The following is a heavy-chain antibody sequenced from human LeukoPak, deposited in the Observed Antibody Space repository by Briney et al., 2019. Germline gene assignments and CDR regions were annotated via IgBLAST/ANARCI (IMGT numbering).Heavy chain of an antibody. Sequence: GGSLRLSCAASEFTFSSYAFHWVRQAPGKGLEWVAFISYDGSNKFYADSVKGRFTISRDNSKNTLYLQMNSLRAEDTAVYYCARDLGPTYCILDYWGQGTLVTVSS. V-gene: IGHV3-30-3*01. CDR2: ISYDGSNK. J-gene: IGHJ4*02. CDR3: ARDLGPTYCILDY. D-gene: IGHD3-16*01. CDR1: EFTFSSYA.